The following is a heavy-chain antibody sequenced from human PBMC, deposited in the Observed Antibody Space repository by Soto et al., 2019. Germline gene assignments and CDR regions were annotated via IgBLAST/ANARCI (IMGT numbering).Heavy chain of an antibody. CDR3: VSRIPAWVFDY. D-gene: IGHD7-27*01. J-gene: IGHJ4*01. CDR2: MYPGGDI. CDR1: GFTVTTNY. V-gene: IGHV3-53*01. Sequence: QPGGSLRLSCLASGFTVTTNYMGWVRQAPGRGLEWVSVMYPGGDIHYADSVKVRFTISRDTSENTLSLQINSLTAEDTAVYFCVSRIPAWVFDYWGQGTLVTVSS.